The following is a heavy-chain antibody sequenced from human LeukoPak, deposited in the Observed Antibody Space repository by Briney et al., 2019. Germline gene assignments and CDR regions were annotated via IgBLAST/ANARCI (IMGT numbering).Heavy chain of an antibody. Sequence: GGSLRLSCAASGFTLSSYPMSWVRQAPGKGLEWVSAISGSGGSTYYADSVKGRFTISRDNSKNTLYLQMNSLRAEDMAVYYCAKAGGGSYLFFDYWGQGALVTVSS. D-gene: IGHD1-26*01. CDR1: GFTLSSYP. CDR3: AKAGGGSYLFFDY. CDR2: ISGSGGST. V-gene: IGHV3-23*01. J-gene: IGHJ4*02.